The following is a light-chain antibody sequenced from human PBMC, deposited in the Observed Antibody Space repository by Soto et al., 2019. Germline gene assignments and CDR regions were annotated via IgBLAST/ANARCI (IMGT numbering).Light chain of an antibody. CDR2: NTK. Sequence: QAVVTQEPSLSVSPGGTVTLTCGLSSGSVSINHYPCWYHQTPGQAPRTLIYNTKTRSSGVPERFSGSILGNKAALTITGAQADDECDYYCVLYTDSGSPVVFGGGTKLTVL. CDR3: VLYTDSGSPVV. J-gene: IGLJ2*01. CDR1: SGSVSINHY. V-gene: IGLV8-61*01.